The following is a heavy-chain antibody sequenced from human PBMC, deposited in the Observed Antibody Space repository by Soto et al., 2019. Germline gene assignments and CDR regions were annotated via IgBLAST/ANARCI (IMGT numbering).Heavy chain of an antibody. CDR3: ARQRSYDYVWGSYRSDAFEI. V-gene: IGHV4-59*01. CDR1: GGSISSYY. J-gene: IGHJ3*02. Sequence: ASETLSLTCTVSGGSISSYYWSWIRQPPGKGLEWIGYIYYSGSTNYNPSLKSRVTISVDTSKNQFSLKLSSVTAADTAVYYCARQRSYDYVWGSYRSDAFEIWGQGTRVTVSS. D-gene: IGHD3-16*02. CDR2: IYYSGST.